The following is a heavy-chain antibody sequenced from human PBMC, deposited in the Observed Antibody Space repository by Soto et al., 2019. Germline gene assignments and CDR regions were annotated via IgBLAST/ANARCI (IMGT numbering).Heavy chain of an antibody. CDR3: ARQSSSGYYVFDY. D-gene: IGHD3-22*01. J-gene: IGHJ4*02. CDR2: IYYSGST. Sequence: ASETLSLTCSVSGGSISSYYWSWIRQPPGKGLEWIGYIYYSGSTNYNPSLKSRVTISVDTSKNQFFLKLSSVTAADTAVYYCARQSSSGYYVFDYWGQGTLVTVS. CDR1: GGSISSYY. V-gene: IGHV4-59*08.